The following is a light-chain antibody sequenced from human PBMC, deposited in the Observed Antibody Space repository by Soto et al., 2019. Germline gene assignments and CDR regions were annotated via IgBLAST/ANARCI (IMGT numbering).Light chain of an antibody. J-gene: IGKJ2*01. CDR1: QSVGSD. CDR2: GAS. Sequence: EIVMTQSPATLSVSPGERVSLSCRASQSVGSDLAWYLQKPGQAPSLLVYGASTRATGMPARFSGSGSGTAFTLTISSLQSEDFAVYYCQQYNNWPHTFGQGTKLEIK. V-gene: IGKV3-15*01. CDR3: QQYNNWPHT.